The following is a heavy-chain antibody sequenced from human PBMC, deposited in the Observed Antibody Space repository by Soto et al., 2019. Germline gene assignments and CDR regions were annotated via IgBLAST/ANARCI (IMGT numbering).Heavy chain of an antibody. Sequence: PSETLSLTCAVYGGSFSGYYWSWIRQPPGKWLEWIGEINHSGSTNYNPSLKSRVTISVDTSKNQFSLKLSSVTAADTAVYYCARGGGWSSGWYGSGIAKWELPRAYNWFDPWGQGXLVTVYS. CDR3: ARGGGWSSGWYGSGIAKWELPRAYNWFDP. V-gene: IGHV4-34*01. J-gene: IGHJ5*02. CDR1: GGSFSGYY. D-gene: IGHD6-19*01. CDR2: INHSGST.